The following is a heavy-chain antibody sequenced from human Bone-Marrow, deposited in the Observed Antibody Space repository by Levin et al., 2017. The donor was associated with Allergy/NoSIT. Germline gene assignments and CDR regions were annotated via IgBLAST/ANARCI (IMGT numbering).Heavy chain of an antibody. CDR2: IRSKADNYAP. V-gene: IGHV3-73*01. Sequence: GESLKISCAASGFTFSDSAMHWVRQASGKGLEWVARIRSKADNYAPEYAASVEGKFTISRDDSKNTAYLQMNSLKTEDTAVYYCVSGRSGWTEYFQHWGQGTLVTVSS. CDR1: GFTFSDSA. D-gene: IGHD6-19*01. CDR3: VSGRSGWTEYFQH. J-gene: IGHJ1*01.